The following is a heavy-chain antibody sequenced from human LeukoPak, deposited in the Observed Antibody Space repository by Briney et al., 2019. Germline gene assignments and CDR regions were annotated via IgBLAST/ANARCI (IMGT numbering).Heavy chain of an antibody. V-gene: IGHV4-59*08. CDR1: GGSISSYY. J-gene: IGHJ5*02. Sequence: SETLSLTCTVSGGSISSYYWSWIRQPPGKGLEWIGYIYYSGSTNYNPSLKSRVTISVDTSKNQFSLKLSSVTAADTAIYYCAFRNGRALSWGQGALVTVSS. CDR2: IYYSGST. CDR3: AFRNGRALS. D-gene: IGHD2-8*01.